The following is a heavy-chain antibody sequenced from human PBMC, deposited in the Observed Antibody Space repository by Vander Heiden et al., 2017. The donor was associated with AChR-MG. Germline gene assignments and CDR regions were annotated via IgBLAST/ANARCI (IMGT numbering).Heavy chain of an antibody. D-gene: IGHD2-2*01. CDR2: ISGSGGST. Sequence: EVQLLESGGGLVQPGGSLRLSCAASGFTFSSYAMSWVRQAPGKGLEWVSAISGSGGSTYYADSVKGRFTISRDNSKNTLYLQMNSLRAEDTAVYYCAKGTRAYQLLKDGMDVWGQGTTVTVSS. CDR3: AKGTRAYQLLKDGMDV. V-gene: IGHV3-23*01. CDR1: GFTFSSYA. J-gene: IGHJ6*02.